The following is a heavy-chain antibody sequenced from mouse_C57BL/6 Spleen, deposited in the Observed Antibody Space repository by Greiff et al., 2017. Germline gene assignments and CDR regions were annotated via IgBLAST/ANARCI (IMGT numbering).Heavy chain of an antibody. CDR3: TREGYGSDD. D-gene: IGHD1-2*01. CDR2: ISSGGDYI. Sequence: DVMLVESGEGLVKPGGSLKLSCAASGFTFSSYAMSWVRQTPEKRLEWVAYISSGGDYIYYADTVKGRFTISRDNARNTLYLQMSSLKSEDTAMYYCTREGYGSDDWGQGTTLTVSS. V-gene: IGHV5-9-1*02. CDR1: GFTFSSYA. J-gene: IGHJ2*01.